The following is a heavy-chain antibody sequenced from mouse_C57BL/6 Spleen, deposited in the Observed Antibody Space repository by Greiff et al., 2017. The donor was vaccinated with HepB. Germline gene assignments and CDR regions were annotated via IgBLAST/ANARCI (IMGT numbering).Heavy chain of an antibody. CDR3: ARDDGYFVRLFAY. J-gene: IGHJ3*01. V-gene: IGHV1-64*01. CDR2: IHPNSGST. D-gene: IGHD2-3*01. Sequence: QVQLQQSGAELVKPGASVKLSCKASGYTFTSYWMHWVKQRPGQGLEWIGMIHPNSGSTNYNEKFKSKATLTVDKSSSTAYMQLSSLTSEDSAVYYCARDDGYFVRLFAYWGQGTLVTVSA. CDR1: GYTFTSYW.